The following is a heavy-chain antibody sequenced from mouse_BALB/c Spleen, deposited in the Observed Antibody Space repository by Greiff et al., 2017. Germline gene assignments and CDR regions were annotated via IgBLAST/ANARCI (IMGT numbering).Heavy chain of an antibody. D-gene: IGHD2-10*02. Sequence: EVKVVESGGGLVKPGGSLKLSCAASGFTFSSYAMSWVRQTPEKRLEWVASISSGGSTYYPDSVKGRFTISRDNARNILYLQMSSLRSEDTAMYYCARVKYGNYPFAYWGQGTLVTVSA. CDR1: GFTFSSYA. V-gene: IGHV5-6-5*01. CDR2: ISSGGST. J-gene: IGHJ3*01. CDR3: ARVKYGNYPFAY.